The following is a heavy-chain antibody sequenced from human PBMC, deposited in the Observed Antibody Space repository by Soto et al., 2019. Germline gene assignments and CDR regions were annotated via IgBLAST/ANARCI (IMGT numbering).Heavy chain of an antibody. J-gene: IGHJ3*01. CDR2: IVVGSGNT. D-gene: IGHD5-18*01. V-gene: IGHV1-58*01. CDR3: ATDSNGYLAEFSF. CDR1: GFTFTSSA. Sequence: SVKVSCKASGFTFTSSAVQWVRQARGQRLEWIGWIVVGSGNTNYAQKYQERVTITRDMSTSTAYMELSSLRSEDTAVYYCATDSNGYLAEFSFWGQGTMVTVSS.